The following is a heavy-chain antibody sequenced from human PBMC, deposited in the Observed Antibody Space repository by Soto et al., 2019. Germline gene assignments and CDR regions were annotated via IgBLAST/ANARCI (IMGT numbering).Heavy chain of an antibody. J-gene: IGHJ4*02. D-gene: IGHD6-13*01. CDR2: TRHKTERFTT. Sequence: EVQLVESGGGLVQPGGSLRLSCAASGFTFSDHDMDWLRQAPGTGLEWVGRTRHKTERFTTEYAASVKGRFTISRDASTYSLSLQMNSLKTEDSATYYCGVWIAGVGYWGQGTLVTVAA. CDR3: GVWIAGVGY. V-gene: IGHV3-72*01. CDR1: GFTFSDHD.